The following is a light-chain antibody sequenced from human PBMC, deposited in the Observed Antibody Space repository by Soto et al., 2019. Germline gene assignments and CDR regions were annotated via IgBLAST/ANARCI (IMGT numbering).Light chain of an antibody. Sequence: DIQMTQSPSSLSASVGDRVTITCRASQTISRHLNWYQQKPGKAPKLLMYGASSLQSGVPSRISGSGSGTDFALTISSLQPEDFATYYCQQSYSAPLTFGGGTKVEI. CDR1: QTISRH. V-gene: IGKV1-39*01. J-gene: IGKJ4*01. CDR2: GAS. CDR3: QQSYSAPLT.